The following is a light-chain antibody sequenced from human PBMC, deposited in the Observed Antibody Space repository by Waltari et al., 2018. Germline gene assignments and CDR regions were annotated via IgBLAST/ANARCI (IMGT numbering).Light chain of an antibody. J-gene: IGKJ1*01. Sequence: DIQMSQSPSSLSVSVGDRVTITCRASQDISSWLAWYQQKPGKAPKLLIYKASNLQSGVPSRFSGSGSGTDFTLIISSLQPEDFATYYCQHYNSAPWTFGQGTKVEVK. V-gene: IGKV1-12*01. CDR3: QHYNSAPWT. CDR2: KAS. CDR1: QDISSW.